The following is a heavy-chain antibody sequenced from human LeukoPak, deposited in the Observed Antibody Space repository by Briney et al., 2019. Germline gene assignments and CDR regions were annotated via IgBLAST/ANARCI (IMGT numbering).Heavy chain of an antibody. Sequence: GGSLRLSCAASGFTFTSYAMAWVRQAPGKGLEWVSAISGSGGNTFYADSVKGRSTTSRDNSKNTLYLQMHSLRPEDTAVYFCARIPPLSVAGTKRYFDSWGQGTLVTVSS. CDR2: ISGSGGNT. D-gene: IGHD6-19*01. CDR1: GFTFTSYA. V-gene: IGHV3-23*01. CDR3: ARIPPLSVAGTKRYFDS. J-gene: IGHJ4*02.